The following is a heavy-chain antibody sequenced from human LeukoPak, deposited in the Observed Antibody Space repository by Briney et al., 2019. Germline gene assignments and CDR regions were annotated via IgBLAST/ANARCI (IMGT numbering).Heavy chain of an antibody. D-gene: IGHD3-22*01. CDR3: AKVGGNYHDNSGYGT. CDR2: NSGDGGST. V-gene: IGHV3-43*02. J-gene: IGHJ5*02. Sequence: GGSLRLSCAASGFTFYDYAMHWVRQAPGKGLEWVSLNSGDGGSTYYADSVKGRFTISRDNSKNSLYLQMNSLRTEDTALYYCAKVGGNYHDNSGYGTWGQGTLVTVSS. CDR1: GFTFYDYA.